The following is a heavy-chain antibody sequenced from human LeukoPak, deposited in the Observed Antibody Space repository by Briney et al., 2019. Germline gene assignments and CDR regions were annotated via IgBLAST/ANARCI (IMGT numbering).Heavy chain of an antibody. CDR2: ISAYNGNT. Sequence: ASVKVSCKASGYTFTRYGISWVRQAPGQGLEWVGWISAYNGNTNFAQKLQGRVTMTTDTSTSTAYMELRSLRSDDTAVYYCARARGYCSGGSCYSDYWGQGTLVTVSS. CDR1: GYTFTRYG. D-gene: IGHD2-15*01. J-gene: IGHJ4*02. CDR3: ARARGYCSGGSCYSDY. V-gene: IGHV1-18*01.